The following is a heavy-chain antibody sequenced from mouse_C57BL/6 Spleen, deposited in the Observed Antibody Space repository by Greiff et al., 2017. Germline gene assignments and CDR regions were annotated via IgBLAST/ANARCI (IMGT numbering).Heavy chain of an antibody. CDR1: GFTFSHYW. CDR2: IRLKSDNYAT. Sequence: DVKLVESGGGLVQPGGSLKLSCVASGFTFSHYWMNWVRQSPEKGLEWVAQIRLKSDNYATHYAESVKGRFTISRDDSKCSVYLQMNNLRAEDTGIYYCRGTDGYNERTWFAYWGQGTLVTVSA. J-gene: IGHJ3*01. D-gene: IGHD2-3*01. CDR3: RGTDGYNERTWFAY. V-gene: IGHV6-3*01.